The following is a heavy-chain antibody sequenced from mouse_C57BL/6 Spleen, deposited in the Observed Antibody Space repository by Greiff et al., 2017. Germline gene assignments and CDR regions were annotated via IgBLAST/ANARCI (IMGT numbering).Heavy chain of an antibody. J-gene: IGHJ2*01. CDR1: GYTFTSYW. CDR2: IDPSDSET. Sequence: QVQLQQPGAELVRPGSSVKLSCKASGYTFTSYWMHWVKQRPIQGLEWIGNIDPSDSETHYNQKFKDKATLTVDKSSSTAYMQLSSLTSEYSAVYYCTRGDGSALDFWGKGTTLTVSS. V-gene: IGHV1-52*01. CDR3: TRGDGSALDF. D-gene: IGHD1-1*01.